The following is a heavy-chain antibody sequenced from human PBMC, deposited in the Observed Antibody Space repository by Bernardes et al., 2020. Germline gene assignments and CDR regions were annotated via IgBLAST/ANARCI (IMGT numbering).Heavy chain of an antibody. J-gene: IGHJ6*02. Sequence: ASVKVSCKASGYTFTGYYMHWVRQAPGQGLEWMGWINPNSGGTNYAQKFQGRVTMTRDTSISTSYMELSRLRSDDTAVYYCARDLARGVEYYYYYYGMDVWGQGTTVTVSS. CDR1: GYTFTGYY. CDR3: ARDLARGVEYYYYYYGMDV. V-gene: IGHV1-2*02. CDR2: INPNSGGT. D-gene: IGHD3-10*01.